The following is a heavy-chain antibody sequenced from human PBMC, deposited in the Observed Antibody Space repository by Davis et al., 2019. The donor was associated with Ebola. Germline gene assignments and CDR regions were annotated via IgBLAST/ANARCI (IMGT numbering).Heavy chain of an antibody. CDR2: ISYDGSNK. J-gene: IGHJ4*02. D-gene: IGHD3-22*01. CDR3: ARDPHPPEEVVEMHY. Sequence: PGGSLRLSCAASGFTFSSYGMHWVRQAPGKGLEWVAVISYDGSNKYYADSVKGRFTISRDNSKNTLYLQMNSLRAEDTAVYYCARDPHPPEEVVEMHYWGQGTLVTVSS. V-gene: IGHV3-30*03. CDR1: GFTFSSYG.